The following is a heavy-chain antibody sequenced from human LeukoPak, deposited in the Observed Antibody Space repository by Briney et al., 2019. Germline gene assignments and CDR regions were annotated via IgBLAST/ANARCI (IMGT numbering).Heavy chain of an antibody. Sequence: GRSLSLSCAASGFTFDDYAMHWVRQAPGKGLEWVSGFSWNRGNIGYAVSVKGRFTLPRDNAKHSVSLQMNSLSAEDAALYLWAKDMSASSFYVLGYWGQGSLVTVSS. CDR2: FSWNRGNI. V-gene: IGHV3-9*01. CDR3: AKDMSASSFYVLGY. CDR1: GFTFDDYA. D-gene: IGHD3/OR15-3a*01. J-gene: IGHJ4*02.